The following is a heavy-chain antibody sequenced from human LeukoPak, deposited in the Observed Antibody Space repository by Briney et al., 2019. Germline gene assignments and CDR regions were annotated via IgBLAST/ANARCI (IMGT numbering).Heavy chain of an antibody. CDR2: LFDSVRT. D-gene: IGHD5-18*01. J-gene: IGHJ4*02. Sequence: SEALSLTCTVSGGSITSHYWSWARQPPGKGLEWIAYLFDSVRTKDNPSLKSRLTLSADTSKNQFSLRLNSVTAADTAVYYCATIKRGSIFGYFDFWGQGIKVTVSS. CDR3: ATIKRGSIFGYFDF. CDR1: GGSITSHY. V-gene: IGHV4-59*11.